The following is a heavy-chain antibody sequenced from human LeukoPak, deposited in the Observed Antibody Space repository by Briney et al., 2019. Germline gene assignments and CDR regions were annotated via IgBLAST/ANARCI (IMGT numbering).Heavy chain of an antibody. J-gene: IGHJ5*02. CDR2: ISYDGSNK. CDR3: ARPLGTGAFGELS. Sequence: PGRSLRLSCAASGFTFSSYGMHWVRQAPGKGLEWVAVISYDGSNKYYADSVKGRFTISRDNSKNTLYLQMNSLRAEDTAVYYCARPLGTGAFGELSWGQGTLVTVSS. D-gene: IGHD3-10*01. CDR1: GFTFSSYG. V-gene: IGHV3-30*03.